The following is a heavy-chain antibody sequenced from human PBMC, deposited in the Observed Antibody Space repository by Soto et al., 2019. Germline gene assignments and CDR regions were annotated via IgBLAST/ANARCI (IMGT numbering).Heavy chain of an antibody. J-gene: IGHJ4*02. Sequence: QVQLVQSGAEVKKPGASVKVSCKTSGYTFMNHYMHWMRQAPGQGLEWMGIINPTGDRINYAEKFEGRLPMPPDTSTRPVSIELTSLRLEDTAVYYCASDGGNMWGYLDHWGQGSLVTVSS. CDR3: ASDGGNMWGYLDH. D-gene: IGHD7-27*01. CDR1: GYTFMNHY. CDR2: INPTGDRI. V-gene: IGHV1-46*01.